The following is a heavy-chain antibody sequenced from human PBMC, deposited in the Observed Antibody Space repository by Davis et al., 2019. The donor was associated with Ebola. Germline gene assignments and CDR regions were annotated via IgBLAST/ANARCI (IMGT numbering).Heavy chain of an antibody. CDR1: GYTFTGYY. V-gene: IGHV1-2*02. Sequence: ASVKVSCKASGYTFTGYYMHWVRQATGQGLEWMGWINPNSGGTNYAQKFQGRVTMTRDTSISTAYMELSRLRSDDTAVYYCARDQLHIVVVTADPHDAFDIWGQGTMVTVSS. CDR2: INPNSGGT. J-gene: IGHJ3*02. CDR3: ARDQLHIVVVTADPHDAFDI. D-gene: IGHD2-21*02.